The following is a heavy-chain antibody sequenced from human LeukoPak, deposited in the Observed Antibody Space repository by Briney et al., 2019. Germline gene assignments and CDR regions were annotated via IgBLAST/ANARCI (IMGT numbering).Heavy chain of an antibody. CDR2: IYTSGST. V-gene: IGHV4-61*02. Sequence: PSETLSLTCTVSGGSISSGSYYWSWIRQPAGKGLEWIGRIYTSGSTNYNPSLKSRVTISVDTSKNQFSLKLSSVTAADTAVYYCARGDANDFWNDYWGQGTLVTVSS. J-gene: IGHJ4*02. CDR3: ARGDANDFWNDY. D-gene: IGHD3-3*01. CDR1: GGSISSGSYY.